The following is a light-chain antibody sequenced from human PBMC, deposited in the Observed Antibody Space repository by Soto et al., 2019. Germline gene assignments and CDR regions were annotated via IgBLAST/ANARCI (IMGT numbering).Light chain of an antibody. CDR2: EVT. V-gene: IGLV2-14*01. J-gene: IGLJ1*01. Sequence: QSALTQHASVSGSLGQSITISCTGTTSDVGGYNYVSWYQQHPGKAPILMIYEVTNRPSGVSNRFSGSKSGNTASLTISGLQVEDEAEYYCGSYTGSITYVFGTGTKLTVL. CDR1: TSDVGGYNY. CDR3: GSYTGSITYV.